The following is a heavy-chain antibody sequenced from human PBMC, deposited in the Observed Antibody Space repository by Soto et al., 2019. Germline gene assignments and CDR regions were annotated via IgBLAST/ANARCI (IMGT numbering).Heavy chain of an antibody. D-gene: IGHD4-17*01. CDR2: ITNTGITT. V-gene: IGHV3-23*01. Sequence: GGSLRLSCAASGFGFSTHALSWVRQAPGKGLEWLSSITNTGITTHYADSVKGRFTISRENSRNTLHLQMNNLSVDDTAVYYCAKGFDYGDTKHIDHWGQGTMIPVSS. CDR3: AKGFDYGDTKHIDH. J-gene: IGHJ4*02. CDR1: GFGFSTHA.